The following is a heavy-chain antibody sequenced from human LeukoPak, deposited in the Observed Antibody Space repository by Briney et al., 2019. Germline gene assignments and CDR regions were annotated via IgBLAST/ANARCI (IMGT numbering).Heavy chain of an antibody. V-gene: IGHV1-18*01. D-gene: IGHD3-10*01. CDR2: ISAYNGNT. CDR1: GYTFTSYG. CDR3: ARVSVSVVRGVINYYFDY. J-gene: IGHJ4*02. Sequence: ASVKVSCKASGYTFTSYGISWVRQAPGQGLEWMGWISAYNGNTNYAQKLQGRVTMTTDTSTSTAYMELRSLRSDDTAVYYCARVSVSVVRGVINYYFDYWGQGTLVTVSS.